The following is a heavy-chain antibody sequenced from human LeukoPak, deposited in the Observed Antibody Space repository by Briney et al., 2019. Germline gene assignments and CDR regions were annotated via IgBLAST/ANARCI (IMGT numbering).Heavy chain of an antibody. Sequence: SETLSLTCTVSRGSVSSSTYYWSWVRQPPGKGLEWIASIYYTGSTYYNPSLKSRDTISLDMSKNEFFLTMTSVTAADTAVYFCTAEKNGSPHYWGQGTQVTVSS. CDR2: IYYTGST. J-gene: IGHJ4*02. CDR1: RGSVSSSTYY. V-gene: IGHV4-39*07. CDR3: TAEKNGSPHY. D-gene: IGHD2-8*01.